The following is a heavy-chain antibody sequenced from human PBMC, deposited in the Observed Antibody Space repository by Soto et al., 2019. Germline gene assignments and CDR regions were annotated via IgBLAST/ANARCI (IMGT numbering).Heavy chain of an antibody. CDR1: GFTFSSYG. CDR3: AKDASDSYGMDV. D-gene: IGHD2-21*01. CDR2: ISYDGSNK. J-gene: IGHJ6*02. V-gene: IGHV3-30*18. Sequence: GGSLRLSCAASGFTFSSYGMHWVRQAPGKGLEWVAVISYDGSNKYYADSVKGRFTISRDNSKNTLYLQMNSLRAEDTAVYYCAKDASDSYGMDVWGQGTTVTVSS.